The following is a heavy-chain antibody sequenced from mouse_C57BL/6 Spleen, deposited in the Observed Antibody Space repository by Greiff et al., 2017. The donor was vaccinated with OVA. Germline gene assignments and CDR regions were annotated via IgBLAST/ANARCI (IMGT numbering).Heavy chain of an antibody. CDR1: GYTFTSYW. V-gene: IGHV1-55*01. CDR2: IYPGSGST. D-gene: IGHD1-3*01. Sequence: QVQLQQPGAELVKPGASVKMSCKASGYTFTSYWITWVKQRPGQGLEWIGDIYPGSGSTNYNEKFKSKATLTVDTSSSPAYMQLSSLTSEDSAVYYCARIRSKDYAMDYWGQGTSVTVSS. J-gene: IGHJ4*01. CDR3: ARIRSKDYAMDY.